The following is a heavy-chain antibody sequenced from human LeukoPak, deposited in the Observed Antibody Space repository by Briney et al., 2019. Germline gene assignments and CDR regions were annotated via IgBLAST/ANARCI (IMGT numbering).Heavy chain of an antibody. CDR3: ARDLGGYSYGNFDY. CDR2: IYHSGST. V-gene: IGHV4-38-2*02. J-gene: IGHJ4*02. Sequence: KTSETLSLTCAVSGYSISSGYYWGWIRQAPGKGLEWIGSIYHSGSTYYNPSLKSRVTISVDTSKNQFSLKLSSVTAADTAVYYCARDLGGYSYGNFDYWGQGTLVTVSS. D-gene: IGHD5-18*01. CDR1: GYSISSGYY.